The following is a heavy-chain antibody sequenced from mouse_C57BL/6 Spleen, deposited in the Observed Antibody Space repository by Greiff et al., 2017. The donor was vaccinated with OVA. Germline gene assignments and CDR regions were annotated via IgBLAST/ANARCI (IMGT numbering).Heavy chain of an antibody. Sequence: QVQLQQSGPGLVQPSQSLSITCTVSGFSLTSYGVHWVRQSPGKGLEWLGVIWSGGSTDYNAAFISRLSISKDNSKSQVFFKMNSLQADDTAIYYCARGYDYDGWYFDVWGTGTTVTVSS. CDR1: GFSLTSYG. CDR2: IWSGGST. J-gene: IGHJ1*03. D-gene: IGHD2-4*01. CDR3: ARGYDYDGWYFDV. V-gene: IGHV2-2*01.